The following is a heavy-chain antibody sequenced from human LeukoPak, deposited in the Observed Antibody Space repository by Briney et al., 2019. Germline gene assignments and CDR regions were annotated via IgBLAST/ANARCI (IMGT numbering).Heavy chain of an antibody. CDR2: IYPGESDT. Sequence: GGSLQISCKGSGYIFTSYWIGWVRQLPGKGVEWMGIIYPGESDTRYSPSFQGQVTISADKSISTAYLQWSSLKASDTAMYYCARSSVQGFDPWGQGALVTVSS. J-gene: IGHJ5*02. CDR3: ARSSVQGFDP. V-gene: IGHV5-51*01. CDR1: GYIFTSYW.